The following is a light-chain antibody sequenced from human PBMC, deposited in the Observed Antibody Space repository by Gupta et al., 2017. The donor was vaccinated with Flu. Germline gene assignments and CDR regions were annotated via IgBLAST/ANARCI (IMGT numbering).Light chain of an antibody. CDR3: QQSYSPPRT. Sequence: DIQMTQSPSSLSASVGDRVTITCRASQTISSFVSWYQQQPGRAPTLLIYAASSLQGGVPSRFSGSGSGTEFTLTISSLQPEDSATYYCQQSYSPPRTFGQGTKVEIK. V-gene: IGKV1-39*01. CDR1: QTISSF. J-gene: IGKJ1*01. CDR2: AAS.